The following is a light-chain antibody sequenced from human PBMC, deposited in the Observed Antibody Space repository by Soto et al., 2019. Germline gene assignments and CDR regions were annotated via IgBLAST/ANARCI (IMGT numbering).Light chain of an antibody. CDR1: SSDVGLYDY. CDR2: AVS. J-gene: IGLJ1*01. Sequence: QSALTQPASVSVSPGQSITISCTGTSSDVGLYDYVSWYQQHPGKAPQLMIYAVSNRPSGVSNRFSASKSGNTASLFISGLQAEDEADYYCCSSGGSPTYVFATWTKVTVL. V-gene: IGLV2-23*02. CDR3: CSSGGSPTYV.